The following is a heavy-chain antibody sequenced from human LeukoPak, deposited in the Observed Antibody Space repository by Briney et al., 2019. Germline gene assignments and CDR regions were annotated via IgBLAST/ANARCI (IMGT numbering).Heavy chain of an antibody. CDR2: ISSSGSTI. D-gene: IGHD1-26*01. Sequence: TGGSLRLSCADSGFSYSDYYMRWIRQAPGKELEWVSYISSSGSTIYYADSVKGRFTISRDNAKNSLYLQMNSLRAEDTAVYYCAGGPVSYPYYYYMDVWGKGTTVTVSS. CDR1: GFSYSDYY. J-gene: IGHJ6*03. CDR3: AGGPVSYPYYYYMDV. V-gene: IGHV3-11*01.